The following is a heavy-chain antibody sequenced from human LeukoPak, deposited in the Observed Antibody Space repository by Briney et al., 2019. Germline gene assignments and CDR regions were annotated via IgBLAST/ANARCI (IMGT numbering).Heavy chain of an antibody. CDR3: AELGITMIGGV. D-gene: IGHD3-10*02. CDR2: IKQDGSQK. V-gene: IGHV3-7*01. CDR1: GFTFNNYW. J-gene: IGHJ6*04. Sequence: GGSLRLSCAASGFTFNNYWMTWVRQAPGKGLEWVANIKQDGSQKYYVDSVKGRFTISRDNAKNSLYLQMNSLRAEDTAVYYCAELGITMIGGVWGKGTTVTISS.